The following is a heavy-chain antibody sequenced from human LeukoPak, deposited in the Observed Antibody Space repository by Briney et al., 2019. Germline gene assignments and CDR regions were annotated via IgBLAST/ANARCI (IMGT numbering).Heavy chain of an antibody. J-gene: IGHJ4*02. CDR1: GGTFSSYA. V-gene: IGHV1-69*04. CDR3: ARSREVDTAIYDY. Sequence: GASVKVSCKASGGTFSSYAISWVRQAPGQGLEWMGRIIPILGIANYAQKFQGRVTITADKSTSTAYMELSSLRSEDTAVYYCARSREVDTAIYDYWGQGTLVTVSS. CDR2: IIPILGIA. D-gene: IGHD5-18*01.